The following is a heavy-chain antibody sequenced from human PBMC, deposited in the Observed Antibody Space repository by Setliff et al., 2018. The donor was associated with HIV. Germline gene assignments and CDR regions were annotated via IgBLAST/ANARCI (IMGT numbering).Heavy chain of an antibody. V-gene: IGHV1-8*01. D-gene: IGHD6-13*01. CDR2: MNPNSGNT. J-gene: IGHJ6*02. CDR3: ASSWSRVPYYGMDV. CDR1: GSTFSTYD. Sequence: ASVKVSCKATGSTFSTYDINWVRQAPGQGPEWMGWMNPNSGNTGYAPKLQGRVTMTRNTSISTAYMELSSLRSDDTAVYYCASSWSRVPYYGMDVWGQGTTVTVSS.